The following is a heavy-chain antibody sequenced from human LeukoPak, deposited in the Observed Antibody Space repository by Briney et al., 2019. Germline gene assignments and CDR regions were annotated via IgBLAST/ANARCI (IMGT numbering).Heavy chain of an antibody. CDR3: ARGESVFGYSSSWYRVGSFDY. J-gene: IGHJ4*02. D-gene: IGHD6-13*01. Sequence: SQTLSLTCTVSGGSISSGSYYWSWIRQPAGKGLEWIGRIYTSGSTNYNPSLKSRVTISVDTSKNQFSLKLSSVTAADTAVYYCARGESVFGYSSSWYRVGSFDYWGQGTLVTLSS. CDR1: GGSISSGSYY. CDR2: IYTSGST. V-gene: IGHV4-61*02.